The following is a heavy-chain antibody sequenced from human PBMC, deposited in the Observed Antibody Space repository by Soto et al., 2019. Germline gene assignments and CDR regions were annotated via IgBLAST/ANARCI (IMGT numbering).Heavy chain of an antibody. CDR3: ARGANGYYYFDY. V-gene: IGHV3-74*01. CDR2: ITRDASRT. D-gene: IGHD5-18*01. Sequence: EVQLVESGGGLVQPGGSLRLSCAASGFSLSDYWMHWVRQAPGEGLVWLSRITRDASRTNYADSVKGRFTISRDNAKNMLYLQVNSLRGEATAVYYCARGANGYYYFDYWGQGTLVTGSS. J-gene: IGHJ4*02. CDR1: GFSLSDYW.